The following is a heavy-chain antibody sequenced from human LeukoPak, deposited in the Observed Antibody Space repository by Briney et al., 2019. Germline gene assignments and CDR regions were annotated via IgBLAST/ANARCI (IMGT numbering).Heavy chain of an antibody. D-gene: IGHD1-26*01. CDR3: AGQMGRGFDY. CDR2: IYYSGST. J-gene: IGHJ4*02. CDR1: GGSISSGGYS. V-gene: IGHV4-61*08. Sequence: SETLSLTCAVSGGSISSGGYSWSWIRQPPGKGLEWIGYIYYSGSTNYNPSLKSRVTISVDTSKNQFSLKLSSVTAADTAVYYCAGQMGRGFDYWGQGTLVTVSS.